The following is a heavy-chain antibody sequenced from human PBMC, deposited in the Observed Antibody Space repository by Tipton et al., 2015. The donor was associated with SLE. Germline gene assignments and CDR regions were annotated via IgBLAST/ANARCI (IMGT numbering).Heavy chain of an antibody. CDR2: IYYSGST. D-gene: IGHD3-10*01. Sequence: TLSLTCTVSGGSISSHYWSWIRQPPGKGLEWIGYIYYSGSTNYNPSLKSRVTISVDTSKNQFSLKLSSVTAADTAVYYCARGGDYFDYWGQGTLVTVSP. V-gene: IGHV4-59*11. CDR1: GGSISSHY. CDR3: ARGGDYFDY. J-gene: IGHJ4*02.